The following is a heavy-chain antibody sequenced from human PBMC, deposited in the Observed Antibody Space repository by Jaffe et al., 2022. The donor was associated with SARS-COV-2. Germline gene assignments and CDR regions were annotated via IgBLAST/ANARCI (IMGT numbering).Heavy chain of an antibody. V-gene: IGHV3-11*01. J-gene: IGHJ5*02. CDR2: ISSSGSTI. CDR3: ARDVNLGPAYVVAASSWFDP. CDR1: GFTFSDYY. Sequence: QVQLVESGGGLVKPGGSLRLSCAASGFTFSDYYMSWIRQAPGKGLEWVSYISSSGSTIYYADSVKGRFTISRDNAKNSLYLQMNSLRAEDTAVYYCARDVNLGPAYVVAASSWFDPWGQGTLVTVSS. D-gene: IGHD2-15*01.